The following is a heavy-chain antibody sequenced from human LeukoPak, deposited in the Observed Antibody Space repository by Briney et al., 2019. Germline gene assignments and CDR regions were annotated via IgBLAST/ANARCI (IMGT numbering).Heavy chain of an antibody. CDR1: GFTFSSYA. CDR2: ISSSSSYI. Sequence: PGGSLRLSCAASGFTFSSYAMSWVRQAPGKGLEWVSSISSSSSYIYYADSVKGRFTISRDNAKNSLYLQMNSLRAEDTAVYYCARDNGCSSTSCYTHYFDYWGQGTLVTVSS. D-gene: IGHD2-2*02. V-gene: IGHV3-21*01. CDR3: ARDNGCSSTSCYTHYFDY. J-gene: IGHJ4*02.